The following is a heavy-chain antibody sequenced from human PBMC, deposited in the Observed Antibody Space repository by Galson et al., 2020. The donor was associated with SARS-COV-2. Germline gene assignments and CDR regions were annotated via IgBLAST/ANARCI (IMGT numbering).Heavy chain of an antibody. V-gene: IGHV1-69*04. Sequence: SVKVSCKASGGTFSSYTISWVRQAPGQGLEWMGRIIPILGIANYAQKFQGRVTITADKSTSTAYMELSSLRSEDTAVYYCAREVATIEGDYYYYYSMDVWGQGTTVTVSS. D-gene: IGHD5-12*01. J-gene: IGHJ6*02. CDR2: IIPILGIA. CDR1: GGTFSSYT. CDR3: AREVATIEGDYYYYYSMDV.